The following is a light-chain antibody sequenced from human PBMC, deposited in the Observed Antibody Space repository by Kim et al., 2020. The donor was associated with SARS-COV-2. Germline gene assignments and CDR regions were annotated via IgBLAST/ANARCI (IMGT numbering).Light chain of an antibody. Sequence: SASVGDRVTITCRASQGISSYLAWYQQKPGKDPKLLIYAAYTLQSGVPSRFSGSGYGTDFTLTISSLQPEDFATYYCQQINSYPYTFGQGTKLEI. CDR3: QQINSYPYT. CDR1: QGISSY. J-gene: IGKJ2*01. CDR2: AAY. V-gene: IGKV1-9*01.